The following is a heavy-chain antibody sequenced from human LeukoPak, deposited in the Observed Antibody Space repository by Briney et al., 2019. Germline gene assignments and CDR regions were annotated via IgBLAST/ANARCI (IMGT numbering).Heavy chain of an antibody. CDR2: ISGSGGST. D-gene: IGHD3-16*01. CDR3: AEEYYDYVWGSYYFDY. CDR1: GFTFSSYA. J-gene: IGHJ4*02. V-gene: IGHV3-23*01. Sequence: PGGSLRLSCAASGFTFSSYAMSWVRQAPGKGLEWVSAISGSGGSTYYADSVKGRFTISRDNSRDTLYLQMNSLRAEDTAVYYCAEEYYDYVWGSYYFDYWGQGTLVTVSS.